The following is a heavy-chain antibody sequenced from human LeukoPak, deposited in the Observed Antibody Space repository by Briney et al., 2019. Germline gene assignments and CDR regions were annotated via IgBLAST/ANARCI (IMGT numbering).Heavy chain of an antibody. CDR2: IIPIFGTT. J-gene: IGHJ5*02. CDR3: ARARIVSGYDLNWFDP. D-gene: IGHD5-12*01. Sequence: ASVKVSCKTSGGTFSSDAFSWVRQAPGQGLEWMGGIIPIFGTTKYSQKFQGRVTMTRNTSISTAYMELSSLRSEDTAVYYCARARIVSGYDLNWFDPWGQGTLVTVSS. V-gene: IGHV1-69*05. CDR1: GGTFSSDA.